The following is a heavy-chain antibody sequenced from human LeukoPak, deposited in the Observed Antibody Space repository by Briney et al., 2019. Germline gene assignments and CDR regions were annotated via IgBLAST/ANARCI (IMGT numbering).Heavy chain of an antibody. CDR3: TRTGTVVTNYFDY. Sequence: GGSLRLSCSTSGFTFGDYALSWVRQAQGKGLEWVGFIRSKAYGATPEYAASVKGRFSISRDDSESIAYLQMNSLKTEDTAMYYCTRTGTVVTNYFDYWGQGTLVTVSS. J-gene: IGHJ4*02. CDR1: GFTFGDYA. CDR2: IRSKAYGATP. V-gene: IGHV3-49*04. D-gene: IGHD4-23*01.